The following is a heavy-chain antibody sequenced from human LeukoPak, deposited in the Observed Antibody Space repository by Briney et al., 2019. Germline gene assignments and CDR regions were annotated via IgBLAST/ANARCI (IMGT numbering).Heavy chain of an antibody. D-gene: IGHD3-22*01. CDR3: ARVLGGDYYDSSGYNDY. CDR2: VSGSGSRT. CDR1: GFTFSSYA. V-gene: IGHV3-23*01. J-gene: IGHJ4*02. Sequence: PGGSLRLSCAASGFTFSSYAMSWVRQAPGKGLEWVSAVSGSGSRTYYADSVKGRFTISRDNSKNTLYLQMNSLRAEDTAVYYCARVLGGDYYDSSGYNDYWGQGTLVTVSS.